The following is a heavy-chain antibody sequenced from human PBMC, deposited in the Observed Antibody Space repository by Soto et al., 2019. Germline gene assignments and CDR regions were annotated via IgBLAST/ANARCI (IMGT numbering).Heavy chain of an antibody. CDR1: GFTFSSYW. D-gene: IGHD6-13*01. J-gene: IGHJ4*02. Sequence: GSLGRSGTASGFTFSSYWMHWVRQVPGKGLVWVSRINSDGSSTTYADSVKGRFTISRDNAKNMLYLQMNSLRVEDTALYYCARGPEGINWYTHPIDYWGQGTLVTVSS. V-gene: IGHV3-74*01. CDR3: ARGPEGINWYTHPIDY. CDR2: INSDGSST.